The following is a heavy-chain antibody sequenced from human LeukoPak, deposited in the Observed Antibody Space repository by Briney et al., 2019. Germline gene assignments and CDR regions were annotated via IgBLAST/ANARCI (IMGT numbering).Heavy chain of an antibody. CDR1: GFTFSTYW. Sequence: PGGSLRLSCAASGFTFSTYWMSWVRQAPGKGLEWVANINHDNTENNYLDSVKGRFTISRDNAQNSLYLQLNGLRVEDTAVYYCTRRLDDWGQGTLVTVSS. CDR2: INHDNTEN. J-gene: IGHJ4*02. D-gene: IGHD3-16*01. CDR3: TRRLDD. V-gene: IGHV3-7*01.